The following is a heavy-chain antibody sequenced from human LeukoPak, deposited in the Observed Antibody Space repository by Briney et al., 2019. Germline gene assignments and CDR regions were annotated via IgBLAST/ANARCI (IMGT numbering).Heavy chain of an antibody. CDR1: GGSISGGSYF. CDR2: INTSGST. V-gene: IGHV4-61*02. J-gene: IGHJ4*02. CDR3: AREGYTSSWYSGHYYFDY. D-gene: IGHD6-13*01. Sequence: SETLSLTCTVSGGSISGGSYFWTWIRQPAGKRLEWIGRINTSGSTNYNPSLKSRVTISVDTSKDQFSLKLSSVTAADTAVFFCAREGYTSSWYSGHYYFDYWGQGTLVTVSS.